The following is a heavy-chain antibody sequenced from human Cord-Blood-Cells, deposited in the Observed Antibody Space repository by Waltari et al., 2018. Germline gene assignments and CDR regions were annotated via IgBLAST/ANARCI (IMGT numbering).Heavy chain of an antibody. D-gene: IGHD6-13*01. CDR3: ARRVAAAGTEY. CDR1: GGSISRSSYY. V-gene: IGHV4-39*07. J-gene: IGHJ4*02. Sequence: QLQLQESGPGLVKPSETLSLTCTVSGGSISRSSYYWGWIRQPPGKGLEWIGSIYYSGSTYYNPSLKSRVTISVDTSKNQFSLKLSSVTAADTAVYYCARRVAAAGTEYWGQGTLVTVSS. CDR2: IYYSGST.